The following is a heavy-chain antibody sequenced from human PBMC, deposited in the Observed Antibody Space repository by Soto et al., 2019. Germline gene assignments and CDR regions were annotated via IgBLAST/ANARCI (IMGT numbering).Heavy chain of an antibody. J-gene: IGHJ4*02. D-gene: IGHD6-13*01. Sequence: GGSLRLSCAASGFTFSYSAMSWVRQAPGRGLEWVSTISGSGGTPYYADSVKGRFTISRDNSKNSLYLILNSLRADDTAIYYCAMGLAAAGPLDYWGQRALVTVSS. CDR3: AMGLAAAGPLDY. V-gene: IGHV3-23*01. CDR1: GFTFSYSA. CDR2: ISGSGGTP.